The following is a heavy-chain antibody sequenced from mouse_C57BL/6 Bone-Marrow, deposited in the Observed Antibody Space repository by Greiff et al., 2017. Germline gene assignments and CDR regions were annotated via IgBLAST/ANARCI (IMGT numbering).Heavy chain of an antibody. Sequence: QVQLQQPGAELVRPGSSVKLSCKASGYTFTSYWMDWVKQRPGQGLEWIGNIYPSDSETHYNQKFKDKATLTVDKSSSLAYMQLSSLTSEDSAVYYCARGDMGWLPSFAYWGQGTLVTVSA. D-gene: IGHD2-3*01. J-gene: IGHJ3*01. CDR1: GYTFTSYW. CDR2: IYPSDSET. V-gene: IGHV1-61*01. CDR3: ARGDMGWLPSFAY.